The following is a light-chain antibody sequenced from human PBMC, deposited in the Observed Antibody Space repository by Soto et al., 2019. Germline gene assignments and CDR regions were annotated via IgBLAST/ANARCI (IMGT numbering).Light chain of an antibody. CDR3: CSYADNYSYV. CDR1: SSDVGAYNY. Sequence: QSALTQPRSVSGSPGQSVTISCTGTSSDVGAYNYVSWYQQHPGKAPKLMTYDVSKRPSGVSDRFSGSKSGNTDSLTISGLQAEDEADYYCCSYADNYSYVFGTGTKVTVL. J-gene: IGLJ1*01. CDR2: DVS. V-gene: IGLV2-11*01.